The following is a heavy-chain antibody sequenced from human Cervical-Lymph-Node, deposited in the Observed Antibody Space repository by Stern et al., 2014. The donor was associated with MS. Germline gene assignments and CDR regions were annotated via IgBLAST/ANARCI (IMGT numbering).Heavy chain of an antibody. D-gene: IGHD3-10*01. CDR2: IYATGKT. CDR3: ARRLLWASGLDL. Sequence: QVQLQESGPGLVKPSETLSLTCSVSGASINSSNDYWTWVPQPPGTGLMWIGCIYATGKTCYNPSLQSRVTISVDTSKKQLSLKLSAVTAADTAVYFCARRLLWASGLDLWGQGTLVTVSS. J-gene: IGHJ5*02. V-gene: IGHV4-39*01. CDR1: GASINSSNDY.